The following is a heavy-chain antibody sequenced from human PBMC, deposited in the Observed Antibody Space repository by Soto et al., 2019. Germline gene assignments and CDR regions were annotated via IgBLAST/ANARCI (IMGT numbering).Heavy chain of an antibody. CDR2: FSPSGGNT. V-gene: IGHV3-23*01. Sequence: EVQLLESGGGLVQPGGSLRLSCAASGFTFSNYAMSWVRQAPGKGLEWVSAFSPSGGNTYYAESVKGRFTISRDNSKNTLYLQMNSLRAEDTAVYDCARGTVTHPFSYMDVWGEGTTVTVSS. CDR3: ARGTVTHPFSYMDV. CDR1: GFTFSNYA. J-gene: IGHJ6*03. D-gene: IGHD4-17*01.